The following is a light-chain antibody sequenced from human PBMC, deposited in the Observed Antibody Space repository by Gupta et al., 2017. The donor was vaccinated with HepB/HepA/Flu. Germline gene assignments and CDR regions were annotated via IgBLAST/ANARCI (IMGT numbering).Light chain of an antibody. Sequence: ETVLTQSPGTLSVSPGERATLSCRASQRVSSRYLAWYQQKPGQAPRLLIYGASSRANGIPERFSGSGSGTDFTLTISRLEPEDFAVYYCQLYAATPPYTFGHGTKLEI. CDR2: GAS. J-gene: IGKJ2*01. CDR1: QRVSSRY. V-gene: IGKV3-20*01. CDR3: QLYAATPPYT.